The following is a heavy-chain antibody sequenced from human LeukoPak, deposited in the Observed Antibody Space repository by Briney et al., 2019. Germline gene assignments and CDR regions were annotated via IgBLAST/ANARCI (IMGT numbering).Heavy chain of an antibody. CDR3: ARRLGSSWYYWYAFDI. CDR1: GGSISSCRYY. J-gene: IGHJ3*02. V-gene: IGHV4-61*02. CDR2: IYTSGST. D-gene: IGHD6-13*01. Sequence: PSETLSLTCTVSGGSISSCRYYWRWIRQPAGKGLEWIGRIYTSGSTNYNPSLKSRVTISVDPSKNQFSLKLSSVTAADTAVYYCARRLGSSWYYWYAFDIWGQGTMVTVSS.